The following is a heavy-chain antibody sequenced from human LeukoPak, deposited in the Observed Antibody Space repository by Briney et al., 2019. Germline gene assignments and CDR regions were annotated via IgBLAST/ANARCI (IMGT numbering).Heavy chain of an antibody. J-gene: IGHJ4*02. D-gene: IGHD3-3*01. CDR1: GFTFSDHY. V-gene: IGHV3-11*01. Sequence: GGSLRLSCAASGFTFSDHYMSWIRQAPGKGLEWVSYISSSGSTRNHADSVKGRFTISRDNAKNSLYLQMNSLRAEDTAVYYCARGRTTILYWGQGTLVTVSS. CDR3: ARGRTTILY. CDR2: ISSSGSTR.